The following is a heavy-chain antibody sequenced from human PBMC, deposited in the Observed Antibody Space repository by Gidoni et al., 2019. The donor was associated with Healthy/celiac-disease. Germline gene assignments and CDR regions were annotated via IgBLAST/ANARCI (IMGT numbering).Heavy chain of an antibody. Sequence: QVQLQESGPGLVKPSQTLSLTCTVSGGSISSGSYYWSWIRQPAGKGLEWIGRIYTSGSTNYNPSLKSRVTISVDTSKNQFSLKLSSVTAADTAVYYCARWADFWSGYYDYWGQGTLVTVSS. D-gene: IGHD3-3*01. CDR1: GGSISSGSYY. CDR2: IYTSGST. J-gene: IGHJ4*02. CDR3: ARWADFWSGYYDY. V-gene: IGHV4-61*02.